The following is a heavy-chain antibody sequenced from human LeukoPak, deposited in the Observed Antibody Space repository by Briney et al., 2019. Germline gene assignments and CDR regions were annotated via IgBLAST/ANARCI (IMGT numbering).Heavy chain of an antibody. CDR1: GFTFSSYW. CDR3: ARVRGMIRAAYYFDY. CDR2: ISNDGSSM. J-gene: IGHJ4*02. Sequence: PGGSLRLSCVASGFTFSSYWMHWVRQAPGKGLVWVSRISNDGSSMNYADSVKGRFTISRDNAKNSLYLQMNSLRAEDTAVYYCARVRGMIRAAYYFDYWGQGTLVTVSS. D-gene: IGHD6-13*01. V-gene: IGHV3-74*01.